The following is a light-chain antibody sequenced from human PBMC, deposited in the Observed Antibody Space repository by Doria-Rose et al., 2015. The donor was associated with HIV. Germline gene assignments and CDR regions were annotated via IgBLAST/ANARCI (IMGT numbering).Light chain of an antibody. CDR3: QQYYDTPS. J-gene: IGKJ3*01. CDR1: QSLLYTSKNY. Sequence: EIVMTQSPESLGMSLGERATLNCKSNQSLLYTSKNYLAWYQQKPGQPPKLLIYWASTRQSVFPARFSGSGSGTDFTLTISSLEAEDVAVYYCQQYYDTPSFGPGTTVDIK. CDR2: WAS. V-gene: IGKV4-1*01.